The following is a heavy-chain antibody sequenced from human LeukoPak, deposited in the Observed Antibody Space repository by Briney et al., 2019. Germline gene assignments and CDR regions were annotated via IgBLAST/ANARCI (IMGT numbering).Heavy chain of an antibody. CDR2: ISGSGGST. V-gene: IGHV3-23*01. CDR1: GFTFSSYA. CDR3: AKNAAITMILPDAFDI. D-gene: IGHD3-22*01. J-gene: IGHJ3*02. Sequence: GGSLRLSCAASGFTFSSYAMSWVRQAPGKGLEWVSAISGSGGSTYYADSVKGRFTISRDNSKNTLYLQMNSLRAEDTAVYYCAKNAAITMILPDAFDIWGQGTMVTVSS.